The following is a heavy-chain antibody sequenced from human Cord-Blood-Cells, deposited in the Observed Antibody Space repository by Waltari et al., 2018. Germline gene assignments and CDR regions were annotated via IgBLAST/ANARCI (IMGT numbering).Heavy chain of an antibody. Sequence: QVQLVESGGGVVQPGRSVRLSCAASGFTFSSYAMHWVRQAPGKGLEWVAVISYDGSNKYYADSVKGRFTISRDNSKNTLYLQMNSLRAEDTAVYYCARYPSWYDAFDIWGQGTMVTVSS. J-gene: IGHJ3*02. D-gene: IGHD6-13*01. CDR3: ARYPSWYDAFDI. V-gene: IGHV3-30*04. CDR2: ISYDGSNK. CDR1: GFTFSSYA.